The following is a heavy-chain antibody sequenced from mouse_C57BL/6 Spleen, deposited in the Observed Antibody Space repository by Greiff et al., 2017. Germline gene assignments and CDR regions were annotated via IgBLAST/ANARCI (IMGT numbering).Heavy chain of an antibody. D-gene: IGHD2-4*01. CDR2: ISGGGGNT. V-gene: IGHV5-9*01. CDR1: GFTFSSYT. CDR3: ARHPYYDYPYYYAMDY. Sequence: EVKLVESGGGLVKPGGSLKLSCAASGFTFSSYTMSWVRQTPEKRLEWVATISGGGGNTYYPDSVKGRFTISRDNAKNTLYLQMSSLRSEDTALYYCARHPYYDYPYYYAMDYWGQGTSVTVSS. J-gene: IGHJ4*01.